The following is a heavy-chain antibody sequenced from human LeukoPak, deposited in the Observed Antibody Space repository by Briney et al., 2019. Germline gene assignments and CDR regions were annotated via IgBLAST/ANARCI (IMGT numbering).Heavy chain of an antibody. J-gene: IGHJ5*02. CDR3: VSPYDQ. CDR2: INPSTGDT. V-gene: IGHV1-2*02. CDR1: GYRFTDSY. Sequence: ASVKVSCKASGYRFTDSYMHWVRQAPGQGFEWMGWINPSTGDTKYAKMFQGRVTLTTGASINTAYMELSGLRPADTAVYFCVSPYDQWGQGTLVTVSS.